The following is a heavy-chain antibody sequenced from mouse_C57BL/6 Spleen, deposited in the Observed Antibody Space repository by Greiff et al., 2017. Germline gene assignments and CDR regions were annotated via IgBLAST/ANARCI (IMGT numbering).Heavy chain of an antibody. Sequence: VKLQQPGAELVKPGASVKMSCKASGYTFTSYWITWVKQRPGQGLEWIGDIYPGSGSTNYNEKFKSKATLTVDTSSSTAYMQLSSLTSEDSAVYYCAREDYDYDPAWFAYWGQGTLVTVSA. CDR3: AREDYDYDPAWFAY. CDR1: GYTFTSYW. D-gene: IGHD2-4*01. J-gene: IGHJ3*01. V-gene: IGHV1-55*01. CDR2: IYPGSGST.